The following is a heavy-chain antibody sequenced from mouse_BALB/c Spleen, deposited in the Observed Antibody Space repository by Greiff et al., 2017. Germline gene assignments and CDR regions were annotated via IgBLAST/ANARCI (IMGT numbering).Heavy chain of an antibody. CDR1: GFTFSSFG. CDR3: ARGVDGFWYFDV. Sequence: EVQRVESGGGLVQPGGSRKLSCAASGFTFSSFGMHWVRQAPEKGLEWVAYISSGSSTIYYADTVKGRFTISRDNPKNTLFLQMTSLRSEDTAMYYCARGVDGFWYFDVWGAGTTLTVSS. D-gene: IGHD2-3*01. J-gene: IGHJ1*01. CDR2: ISSGSSTI. V-gene: IGHV5-17*02.